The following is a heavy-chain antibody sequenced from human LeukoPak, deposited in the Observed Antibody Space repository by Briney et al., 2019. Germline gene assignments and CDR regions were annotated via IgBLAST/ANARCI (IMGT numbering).Heavy chain of an antibody. J-gene: IGHJ4*02. CDR1: GFTLSSYA. CDR2: VSGSGGST. Sequence: GGSLRLSCAASGFTLSSYAMSWVRQVPGKGLEWVSGVSGSGGSTYYADSVMGRFTISRDNSKNTLYLQMNSLRAEDTAVYYCAKPDLLRYFDPGYFDYWGQGTLVTVSS. V-gene: IGHV3-23*01. CDR3: AKPDLLRYFDPGYFDY. D-gene: IGHD3-9*01.